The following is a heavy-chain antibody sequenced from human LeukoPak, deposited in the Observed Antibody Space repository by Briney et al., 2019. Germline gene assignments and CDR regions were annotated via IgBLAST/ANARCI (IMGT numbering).Heavy chain of an antibody. CDR2: ISSSSSYI. D-gene: IGHD6-19*01. J-gene: IGHJ6*01. V-gene: IGHV3-21*01. Sequence: GGSLRLSCAASGFTFSSYSMNWVRQAPGKGLEWVSSISSSSSYIYYADSVKGRFTISRDNAKNSLYLQMNSLRAKDTAVYYYARGEVAVAAPYYYGMDVWGQGTTVTVSS. CDR1: GFTFSSYS. CDR3: ARGEVAVAAPYYYGMDV.